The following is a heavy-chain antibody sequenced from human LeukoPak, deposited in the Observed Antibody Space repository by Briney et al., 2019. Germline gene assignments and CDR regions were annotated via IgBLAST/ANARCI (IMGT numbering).Heavy chain of an antibody. CDR1: GHTFTGYY. D-gene: IGHD6-13*01. Sequence: GASVKVSCKASGHTFTGYYMHWVRQAPGQGLEWMGWINPNSGGTNYAQKFQGRVTMTRDTSISTAYMELSRLRSDDTAVYYCARVWPGSSSWLYYYYGMDVWGQGTTVTVSS. V-gene: IGHV1-2*02. CDR2: INPNSGGT. CDR3: ARVWPGSSSWLYYYYGMDV. J-gene: IGHJ6*02.